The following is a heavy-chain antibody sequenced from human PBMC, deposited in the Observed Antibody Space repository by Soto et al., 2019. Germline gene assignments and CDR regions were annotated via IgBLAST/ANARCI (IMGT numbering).Heavy chain of an antibody. CDR2: IYYSGST. D-gene: IGHD3-22*01. CDR3: ARGGGYDSSGYSY. J-gene: IGHJ4*02. Sequence: SETLSLTCTVSGGSISSGDYYWSWIRQPPGKGLEWIGYIYYSGSTNYNPSLKSRVTISVDTSTNQFSLKLSSVTAADTAVYYCARGGGYDSSGYSYWGQGTLVTVSS. CDR1: GGSISSGDYY. V-gene: IGHV4-61*08.